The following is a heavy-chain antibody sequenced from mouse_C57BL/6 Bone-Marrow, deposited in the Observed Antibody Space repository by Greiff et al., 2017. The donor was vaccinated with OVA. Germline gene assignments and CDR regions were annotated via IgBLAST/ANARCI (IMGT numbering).Heavy chain of an antibody. CDR2: IDPETGGT. CDR1: GYTFTDYE. V-gene: IGHV1-15*01. Sequence: QVQLQQSGAELVRPGASVTLSCKASGYTFTDYEMHWVKQTPVHGLAWIGAIDPETGGTAYNQKFKGKAILTADKSSSTAYMELRSLTSEDSAVYYCTRERFAYWGQGTLVTVSA. J-gene: IGHJ3*01. CDR3: TRERFAY.